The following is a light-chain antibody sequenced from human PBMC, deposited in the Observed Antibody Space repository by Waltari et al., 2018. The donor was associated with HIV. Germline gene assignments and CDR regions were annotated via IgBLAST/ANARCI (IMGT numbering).Light chain of an antibody. V-gene: IGKV1-39*01. CDR2: SAT. CDR3: QQTYSAPWT. J-gene: IGKJ1*01. CDR1: QTFSKL. Sequence: DIQMTQSPSSLSSSVGDRVVVTCRATQTFSKLLNWYQHKPGKAPNLRISSATDLHGWFPSRFGVSGSGTDFALTITSLQPEDFALYYCQQTYSAPWTFGQGTKIDIK.